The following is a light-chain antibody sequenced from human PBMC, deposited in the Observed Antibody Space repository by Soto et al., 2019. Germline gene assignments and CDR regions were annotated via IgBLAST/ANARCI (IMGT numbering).Light chain of an antibody. J-gene: IGKJ3*01. CDR3: MQSLQTPLT. CDR2: LGS. V-gene: IGKV2-28*01. Sequence: DIVMTQSPVSLPVAPGEPASISCRSSQSLLHSNGNKYFHWFLQKPGQPPQLLIYLGSNRASGVPDRFSGSGSGTDFTLKISKVEADDVGVYYCMQSLQTPLTFGPGTKVEIE. CDR1: QSLLHSNGNKY.